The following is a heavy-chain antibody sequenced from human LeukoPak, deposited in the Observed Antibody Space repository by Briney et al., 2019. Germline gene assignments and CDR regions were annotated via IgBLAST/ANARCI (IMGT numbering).Heavy chain of an antibody. CDR1: GYTFTGYY. V-gene: IGHV1-2*04. J-gene: IGHJ6*02. CDR3: ARGIDYGDYLLPKYYYYGMDV. Sequence: ASVKVSCKASGYTFTGYYMHWVRQAPGQGLEWMGWINPNSGGTNYAQKFQGWVTMTRDTSISTAYMELSRLRSDDTAVYYCARGIDYGDYLLPKYYYYGMDVWGQGTTVTVSS. D-gene: IGHD4-17*01. CDR2: INPNSGGT.